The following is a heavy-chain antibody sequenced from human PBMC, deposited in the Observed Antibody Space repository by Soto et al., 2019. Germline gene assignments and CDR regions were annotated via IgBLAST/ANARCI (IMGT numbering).Heavy chain of an antibody. D-gene: IGHD3-3*01. CDR3: ARGGWRHIDY. J-gene: IGHJ4*02. Sequence: QVQLQESGPGLAKPSETLSLTCTDSGGSISTYYWSWIRQPPGKGLEWIGYIYYSGSTNCNPSLKSRVTISVDTSKNQFSLKLSSVTAADTAVYYCARGGWRHIDYWGQGTLVTVSS. CDR1: GGSISTYY. CDR2: IYYSGST. V-gene: IGHV4-59*08.